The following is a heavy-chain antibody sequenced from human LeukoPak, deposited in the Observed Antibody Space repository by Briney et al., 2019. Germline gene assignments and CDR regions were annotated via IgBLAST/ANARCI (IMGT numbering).Heavy chain of an antibody. V-gene: IGHV3-48*03. D-gene: IGHD4-17*01. CDR3: ARDAPGTVTNDY. Sequence: GGSLRLSCAASGFTFSSYEMNWVRQAPGKGLEWVSYINSHSRTIYYADSVRGRFSISRDNAKNSVFLQMNSLRVEDTAVYYCARDAPGTVTNDYWGQGTLVTVSA. J-gene: IGHJ4*02. CDR1: GFTFSSYE. CDR2: INSHSRTI.